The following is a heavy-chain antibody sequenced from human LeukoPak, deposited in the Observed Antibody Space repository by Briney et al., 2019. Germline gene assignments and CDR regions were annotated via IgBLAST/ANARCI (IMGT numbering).Heavy chain of an antibody. V-gene: IGHV4-4*07. J-gene: IGHJ5*02. CDR3: ARLVVVAATRFSWFDP. Sequence: SETLSLTCTVSGGSISSYYWSWIRQPAGKGLEWIGRIYTSGSTNYNPSLKSRVTMSVDTSKNQFSLKLSSVTAADTAVYYCARLVVVAATRFSWFDPWGQGTLVTVSS. D-gene: IGHD2-15*01. CDR1: GGSISSYY. CDR2: IYTSGST.